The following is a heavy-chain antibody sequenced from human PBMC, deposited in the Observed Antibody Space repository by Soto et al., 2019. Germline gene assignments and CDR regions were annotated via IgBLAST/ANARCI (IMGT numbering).Heavy chain of an antibody. Sequence: PSETLSLTCTVSAGSISSGDYYWSWIRQPPGKGLEWIGYIYYSGSTYYNPSLKSRVTISVDTSKNQFSLKLSSVTAADTAVYYCARGIVLMVYALRPNWFDPWGQGTLVTVSS. CDR2: IYYSGST. J-gene: IGHJ5*02. CDR1: AGSISSGDYY. D-gene: IGHD2-8*01. CDR3: ARGIVLMVYALRPNWFDP. V-gene: IGHV4-30-4*01.